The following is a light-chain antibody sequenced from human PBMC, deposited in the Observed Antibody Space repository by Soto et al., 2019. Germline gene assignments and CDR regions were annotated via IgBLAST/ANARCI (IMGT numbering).Light chain of an antibody. V-gene: IGKV1-12*01. J-gene: IGKJ4*01. Sequence: DIQMTPSPSSVSASVGDRVTITCRASQVISSWLAWYQQKPGKAPKLLIYAASSLQSGVPSRFSGSGSGTDFTLTISSLQPEDFAAYYCQQANSSPLTFGGGTKVDIK. CDR3: QQANSSPLT. CDR2: AAS. CDR1: QVISSW.